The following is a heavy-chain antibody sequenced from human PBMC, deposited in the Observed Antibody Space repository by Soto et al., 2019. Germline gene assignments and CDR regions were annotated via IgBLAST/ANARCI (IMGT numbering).Heavy chain of an antibody. J-gene: IGHJ4*02. V-gene: IGHV4-28*01. CDR3: ARREIQGPIDY. Sequence: QVKLQEPGPGLVKPSDTLSLTCAVSGYSISSSNWWGWIRQPPGKGLEWIGYIYYSGTTYYNPSLKSRVTMSVDTSKNQFSLKLTSVTAVDTAVYYCARREIQGPIDYWGQGTLVTVSS. CDR2: IYYSGTT. CDR1: GYSISSSNW. D-gene: IGHD1-26*01.